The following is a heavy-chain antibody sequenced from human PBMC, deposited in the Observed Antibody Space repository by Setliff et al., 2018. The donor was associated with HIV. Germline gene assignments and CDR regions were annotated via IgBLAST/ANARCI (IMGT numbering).Heavy chain of an antibody. Sequence: SETLSLTCTVSGGSISSGSYYWSWIRQPAGKGLEWIGRIYTSGHTNYNPSLKSRVTISVDTSKSQFSLKLTSVTAADTAVYYCARNDDYGGKSHDCWGQGTLVTVSS. D-gene: IGHD4-17*01. CDR3: ARNDDYGGKSHDC. CDR2: IYTSGHT. CDR1: GGSISSGSYY. J-gene: IGHJ4*02. V-gene: IGHV4-61*02.